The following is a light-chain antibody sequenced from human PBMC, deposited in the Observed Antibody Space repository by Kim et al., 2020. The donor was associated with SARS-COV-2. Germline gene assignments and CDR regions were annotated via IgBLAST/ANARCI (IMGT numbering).Light chain of an antibody. Sequence: QSALTQPPSASGSPGQSVTISCTGTSSDVGGHVYVSWYQQHPGRAPKLMIFEVNKRPSGVPDRFSGSKSGNTAFLTVSGLRADDEADYYCSSYAGNDIVLFGGGTKLAVL. CDR2: EVN. J-gene: IGLJ2*01. CDR1: SSDVGGHVY. V-gene: IGLV2-8*01. CDR3: SSYAGNDIVL.